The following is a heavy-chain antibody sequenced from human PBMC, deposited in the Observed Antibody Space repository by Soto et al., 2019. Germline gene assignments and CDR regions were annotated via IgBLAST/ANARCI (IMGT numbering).Heavy chain of an antibody. CDR2: ISYDGSNK. J-gene: IGHJ4*02. CDR1: GFTFSSYG. D-gene: IGHD2-21*02. Sequence: SLRLSCAASGFTFSSYGMHWVRQAPGKGLEWVAVISYDGSNKYYADSVKGRFTISRDNSKNTLYLQMNSLRAEDTAVYYCAKGELGDIVVVTAHFDYWGQGTLVTVSS. V-gene: IGHV3-30*18. CDR3: AKGELGDIVVVTAHFDY.